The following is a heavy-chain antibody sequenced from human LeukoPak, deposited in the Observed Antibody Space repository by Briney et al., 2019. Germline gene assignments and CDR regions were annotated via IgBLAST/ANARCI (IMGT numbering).Heavy chain of an antibody. CDR1: GFTLSSYV. CDR3: ANRRNYASDY. D-gene: IGHD1-14*01. Sequence: PGGSLRLPCSASGFTLSSYVMSWVRQAPGKGLEWVSTLSNSGGSTYYADSVKGRFTISRDNSKNALYLQMNSLRDEDTAIYYCANRRNYASDYWGQGTLVTVSS. CDR2: LSNSGGST. J-gene: IGHJ4*02. V-gene: IGHV3-23*01.